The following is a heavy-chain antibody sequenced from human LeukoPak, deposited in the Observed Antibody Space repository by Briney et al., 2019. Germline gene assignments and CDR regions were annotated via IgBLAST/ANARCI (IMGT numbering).Heavy chain of an antibody. D-gene: IGHD5-12*01. CDR2: IDGSGGTT. CDR3: GRGGPPGYDPFDY. CDR1: GFTFTRNA. V-gene: IGHV3-23*01. Sequence: GGSLRLSCAASGFTFTRNAMAWVRQAPGKGLEWVSAIDGSGGTTFYADSVKGRVTISRVQSTNTVYLQMNSLRADDTAVYYCGRGGPPGYDPFDYWGQGTLVTVSS. J-gene: IGHJ4*02.